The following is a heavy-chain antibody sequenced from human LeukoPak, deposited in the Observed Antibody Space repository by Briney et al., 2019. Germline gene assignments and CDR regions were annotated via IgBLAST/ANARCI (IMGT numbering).Heavy chain of an antibody. J-gene: IGHJ4*02. Sequence: ASVKVSCKASEYTFTDYYIHWVRQAPGQGLEWMGRINPYSGGTNYAQKFQGRVTMTRDTSISTAYMELSRLRSDDTAVYYCARLFYGDYVDYWGQGTLVTVSS. CDR1: EYTFTDYY. V-gene: IGHV1-2*06. CDR3: ARLFYGDYVDY. D-gene: IGHD4-17*01. CDR2: INPYSGGT.